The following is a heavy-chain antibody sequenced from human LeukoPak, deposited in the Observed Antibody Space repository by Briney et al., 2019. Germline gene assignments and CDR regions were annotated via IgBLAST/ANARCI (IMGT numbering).Heavy chain of an antibody. CDR1: GYTFTSDG. CDR2: ISAYNGDT. V-gene: IGHV1-18*01. J-gene: IGHJ5*02. CDR3: AREASTTWPNWFDA. D-gene: IGHD1-1*01. Sequence: ASVKVSCKASGYTFTSDGISWVRQAPGQGLEWMGWISAYNGDTKYSQKLQGRVTMTTDTSTSTAYMDLRSLRSDDTAVYYCAREASTTWPNWFDAWGQGTLVTVSS.